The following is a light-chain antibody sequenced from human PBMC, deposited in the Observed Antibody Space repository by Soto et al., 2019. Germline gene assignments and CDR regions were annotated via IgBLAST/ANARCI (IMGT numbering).Light chain of an antibody. CDR1: SSDVGGYKY. CDR2: DVN. J-gene: IGLJ1*01. Sequence: QSVLTQPASMSGSPGQSITISCTGTSSDVGGYKYVSWYQQHPGKAPKLIIYDVNNRPSGVSNRFSGSKSGNTASLSISGLHAEDESDYYCSSYTSSSTLVFGPGTKVTVL. V-gene: IGLV2-14*03. CDR3: SSYTSSSTLV.